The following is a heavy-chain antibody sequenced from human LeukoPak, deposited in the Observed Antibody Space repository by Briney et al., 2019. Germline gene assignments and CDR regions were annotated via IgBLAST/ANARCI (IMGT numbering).Heavy chain of an antibody. Sequence: GGSLRLSCAASGFTFSSYSMNWVRQAPGKGLEWVSYISSSSTIYYADSVKGRFTISRDNSKNTLYLQMNSLRAEDTAVYYCTTDESGYSYADYWGQGTLVTVSS. J-gene: IGHJ4*02. D-gene: IGHD5-18*01. CDR3: TTDESGYSYADY. V-gene: IGHV3-48*01. CDR2: ISSSSTI. CDR1: GFTFSSYS.